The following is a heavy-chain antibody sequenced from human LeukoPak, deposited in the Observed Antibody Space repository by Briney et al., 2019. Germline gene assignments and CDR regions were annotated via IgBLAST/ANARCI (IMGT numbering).Heavy chain of an antibody. Sequence: PGGSLRLSCAASGFTFDDYGMSWVRQAPGKGLEWVSGINWNGGSTGYADSVKGRFTISRDNAKNSLYLQMNSLRAEDTAVYYCAKAEGITMIVVVITPFDYWGQGTLVTVSS. CDR1: GFTFDDYG. CDR3: AKAEGITMIVVVITPFDY. J-gene: IGHJ4*02. V-gene: IGHV3-20*04. CDR2: INWNGGST. D-gene: IGHD3-22*01.